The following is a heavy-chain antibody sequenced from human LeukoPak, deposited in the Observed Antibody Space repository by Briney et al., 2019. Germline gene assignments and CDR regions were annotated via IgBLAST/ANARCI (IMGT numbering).Heavy chain of an antibody. D-gene: IGHD3-9*01. V-gene: IGHV1-2*02. J-gene: IGHJ4*02. CDR1: GYPFNNYD. CDR3: ARGYDILTGPIDY. Sequence: ASVKVSCTASGYPFNNYDINWVRQAPGQGLEWMGWINPNSGGTNYAQKFQGRVTMTRDTPISTAYMELSRLRSDDTAVYYCARGYDILTGPIDYWGQGTLVTVSS. CDR2: INPNSGGT.